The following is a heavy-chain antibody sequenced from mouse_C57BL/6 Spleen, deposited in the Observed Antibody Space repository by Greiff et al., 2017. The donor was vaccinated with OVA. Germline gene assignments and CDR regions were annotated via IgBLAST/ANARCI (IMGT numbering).Heavy chain of an antibody. J-gene: IGHJ4*01. CDR2: IDPSASYT. CDR3: ARPPFTTVVANYAMDY. V-gene: IGHV1-50*01. Sequence: QVQLQQPGAELVKPGASVKLSCKASGYTFTSYWMQWVKQRPGQGLEWIGEIDPSASYTNYNQKFKGKATLTVDTSSSTAYMQLSSLTSEDSAVYYCARPPFTTVVANYAMDYWGQGTSVTVSS. CDR1: GYTFTSYW. D-gene: IGHD1-1*01.